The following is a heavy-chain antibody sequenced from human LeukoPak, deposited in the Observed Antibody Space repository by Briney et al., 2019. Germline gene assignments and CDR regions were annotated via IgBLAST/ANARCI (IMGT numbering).Heavy chain of an antibody. CDR2: FSWNSGSI. D-gene: IGHD3-10*01. CDR3: AKGKGYGSGSIDY. V-gene: IGHV3-9*01. J-gene: IGHJ4*02. CDR1: GFTFDDYA. Sequence: GRSLRLSCAASGFTFDDYAMHWVRQAPGKGLEWVSGFSWNSGSIGYADSVKGRFTISRDNAKNSLYLQMNSLRAEDTALYYCAKGKGYGSGSIDYWGQGTLVTVSS.